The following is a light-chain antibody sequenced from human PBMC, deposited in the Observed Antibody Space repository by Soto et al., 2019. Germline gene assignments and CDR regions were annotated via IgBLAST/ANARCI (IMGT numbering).Light chain of an antibody. CDR1: SSDVGSYNL. CDR3: CSYAGSSTFERRV. V-gene: IGLV2-23*03. J-gene: IGLJ3*02. Sequence: QSVLTQPASVSGSPGQSITISCTGTSSDVGSYNLVSWYQQHPGKAPKLMIYEGSKRPSGVSNRFSGSKSGNTASLTISGLQAEDEADYYCCSYAGSSTFERRVFGGGTKLTVL. CDR2: EGS.